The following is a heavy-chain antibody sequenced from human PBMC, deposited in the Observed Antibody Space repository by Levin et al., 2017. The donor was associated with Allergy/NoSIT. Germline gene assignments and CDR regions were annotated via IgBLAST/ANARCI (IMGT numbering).Heavy chain of an antibody. CDR2: ISGSGGST. J-gene: IGHJ4*02. CDR1: GFTFSSYA. V-gene: IGHV3-23*01. D-gene: IGHD3-10*01. Sequence: GESLKISCAASGFTFSSYAMSWVRQAPGKGLEWVSAISGSGGSTYYADSVKGRFTISRDNSKNTLYLQMNSLRAEDTAVYYCAKGPKGTMVRGVIQFDYWGQGTLVTVSS. CDR3: AKGPKGTMVRGVIQFDY.